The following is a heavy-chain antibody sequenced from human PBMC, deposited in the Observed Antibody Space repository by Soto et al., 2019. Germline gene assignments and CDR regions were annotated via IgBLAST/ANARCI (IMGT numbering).Heavy chain of an antibody. J-gene: IGHJ6*01. D-gene: IGHD3-10*01. V-gene: IGHV3-33*01. CDR1: GFTFSSYG. CDR3: ARTPWGSGTYFLYYYYYGMDV. Sequence: GGSLRLSCAASGFTFSSYGMHWVRQAPGKGLEWVAVIWYEGSNKYYADSVKGRFTISRDNSNTTLYLQMNSLRAEDTAVYYCARTPWGSGTYFLYYYYYGMDVWGPGNTVTVSS. CDR2: IWYEGSNK.